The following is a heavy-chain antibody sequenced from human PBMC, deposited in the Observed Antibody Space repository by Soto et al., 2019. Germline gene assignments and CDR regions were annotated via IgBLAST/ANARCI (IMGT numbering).Heavy chain of an antibody. CDR2: IISFLNTV. CDR1: GGTFSNYA. Sequence: SVKVSCKASGGTFSNYAVSWVRQAPGQGLEWMGAIISFLNTVNYAQKFQGRLTITADESTGTAYMELSSLRSEDTAVYYCARIESTYFDNSGYYWFDPWGQGTLVTVSS. V-gene: IGHV1-69*13. D-gene: IGHD3-22*01. CDR3: ARIESTYFDNSGYYWFDP. J-gene: IGHJ5*02.